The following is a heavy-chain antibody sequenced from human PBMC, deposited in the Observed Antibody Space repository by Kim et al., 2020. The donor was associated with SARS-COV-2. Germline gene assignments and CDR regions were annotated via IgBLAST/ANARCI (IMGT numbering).Heavy chain of an antibody. J-gene: IGHJ4*02. CDR3: AREGYSGSYVRFDY. Sequence: ADSVKGRFTISRDNAKNSLYLQMNSLRAEDTAVYYCAREGYSGSYVRFDYWGQGTLVTVSS. D-gene: IGHD1-26*01. V-gene: IGHV3-21*01.